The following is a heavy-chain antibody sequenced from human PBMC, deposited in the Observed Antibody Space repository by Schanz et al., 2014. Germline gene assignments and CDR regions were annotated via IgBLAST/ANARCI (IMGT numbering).Heavy chain of an antibody. D-gene: IGHD3-10*01. V-gene: IGHV1-18*01. Sequence: QVQLVQSGGEVKKPGASATVSCKASGYTFNNHGISWVRQAPGQGLEWMGWIIVYHGHTNYAEKVHGRVTMTTATSTSTAYMELRSLISDDAAVYYCVRDAGWAFGDYHGMDVWGQGTSVTVSS. CDR1: GYTFNNHG. CDR2: IIVYHGHT. J-gene: IGHJ6*02. CDR3: VRDAGWAFGDYHGMDV.